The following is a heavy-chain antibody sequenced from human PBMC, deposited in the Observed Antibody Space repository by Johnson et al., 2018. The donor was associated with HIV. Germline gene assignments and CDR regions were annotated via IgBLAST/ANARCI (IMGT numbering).Heavy chain of an antibody. CDR1: GFSFSSYW. CDR2: IKQDGSEK. V-gene: IGHV3-7*05. CDR3: AREQKFCSGGSCSNAFDV. Sequence: VQLVESGGGLVQPGGSLRLSCAASGFSFSSYWMTWVRQAPGKGLEWVASIKQDGSEKYYVDSVKGRFTISRDNAKNSLYLQMNSLRAEDTALYYCAREQKFCSGGSCSNAFDVWGQGTMVTVSS. J-gene: IGHJ3*01. D-gene: IGHD2-15*01.